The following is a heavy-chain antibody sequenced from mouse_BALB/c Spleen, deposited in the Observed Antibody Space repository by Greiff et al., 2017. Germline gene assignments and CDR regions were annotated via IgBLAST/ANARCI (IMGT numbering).Heavy chain of an antibody. CDR1: GFTFSSFG. J-gene: IGHJ2*01. V-gene: IGHV5-17*02. CDR3: ARSNYDPSFFFDY. Sequence: EVQLVESGGGLVQPGGSRKLSCAASGFTFSSFGMHWVRQAPEKGLEWVAYISSGSSTIYYADTVKGRFTISRDNPKNTLFLQMTSLRSEDTAMYYCARSNYDPSFFFDYWGQGTTLTVSS. D-gene: IGHD2-4*01. CDR2: ISSGSSTI.